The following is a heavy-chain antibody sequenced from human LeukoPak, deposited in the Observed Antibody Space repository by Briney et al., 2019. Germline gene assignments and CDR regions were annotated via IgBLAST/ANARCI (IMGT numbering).Heavy chain of an antibody. V-gene: IGHV1-69*05. D-gene: IGHD6-13*01. CDR1: GDTFCSYA. Sequence: ASARVSSEASGDTFCSYAISWVRPGSGQGPEWRGGPLPIFGTANYAQKFQCRVTITTDESTRTAYMELSSLRSADTAVYYRALGIRIIAAAPIYMDVWGKRTTVNVSS. J-gene: IGHJ6*03. CDR3: ALGIRIIAAAPIYMDV. CDR2: PLPIFGTA.